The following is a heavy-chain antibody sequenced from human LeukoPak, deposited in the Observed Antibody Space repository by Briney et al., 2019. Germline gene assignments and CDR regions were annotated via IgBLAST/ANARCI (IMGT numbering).Heavy chain of an antibody. J-gene: IGHJ4*02. CDR1: GDSMNNYY. CDR2: IYYSGNT. V-gene: IGHV4-59*08. CDR3: ARRTATTPYCFDY. Sequence: SETLSLTCTVSGDSMNNYYWTWIRQPPGKGLDWIGYIYYSGNTNSNPSLKSRVTISLDTSKNQFSLKQTSVTAADTAMYYCARRTATTPYCFDYGCQGALVTVSS. D-gene: IGHD1-1*01.